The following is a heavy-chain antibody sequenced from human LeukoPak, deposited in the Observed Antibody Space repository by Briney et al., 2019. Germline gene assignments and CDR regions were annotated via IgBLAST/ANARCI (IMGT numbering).Heavy chain of an antibody. V-gene: IGHV5-51*01. Sequence: GESLKISCKGSGYSFTSYWIGWVRQMPGKGLEWMGIIYPGDSDTRYSPSFQGQVTISADKSISTAYLQWSSLKASDTAMYDCARPRDCSGGSCPFDYWGQGTLVTVSS. CDR1: GYSFTSYW. D-gene: IGHD2-15*01. J-gene: IGHJ4*02. CDR3: ARPRDCSGGSCPFDY. CDR2: IYPGDSDT.